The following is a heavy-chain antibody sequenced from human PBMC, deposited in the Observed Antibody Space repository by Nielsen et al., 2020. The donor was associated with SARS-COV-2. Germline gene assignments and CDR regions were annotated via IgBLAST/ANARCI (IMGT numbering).Heavy chain of an antibody. Sequence: GGSLRLSCAASGFTFDDYGMSWVRQAPGKGLEWVSGINWNGGSTGYADSVTGRFTISRDNAKNSLYLQMNNLRAEDTAVYYCAKPPVPRMGGMDVWGQGTTVTVSS. D-gene: IGHD2-8*01. CDR2: INWNGGST. CDR3: AKPPVPRMGGMDV. V-gene: IGHV3-20*04. CDR1: GFTFDDYG. J-gene: IGHJ6*02.